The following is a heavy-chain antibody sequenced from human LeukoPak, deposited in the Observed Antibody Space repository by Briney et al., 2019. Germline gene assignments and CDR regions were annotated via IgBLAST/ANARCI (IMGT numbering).Heavy chain of an antibody. V-gene: IGHV4-59*01. CDR3: ARDTYYYDSSGYYGHYMDV. Sequence: HSETLSLTCTVSDGSISSYYWSWIRQPPGKGLEWIGYLYYSGSTNYNPSLKSRVNISVDTSKNQFSLNLSSVTAAYTAIYYCARDTYYYDSSGYYGHYMDVWGKGTTVTVS. CDR1: DGSISSYY. D-gene: IGHD3-22*01. J-gene: IGHJ6*03. CDR2: LYYSGST.